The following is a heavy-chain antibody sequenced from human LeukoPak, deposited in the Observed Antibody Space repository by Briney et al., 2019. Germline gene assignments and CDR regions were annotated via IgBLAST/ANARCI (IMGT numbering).Heavy chain of an antibody. CDR3: ARVGRGDYGDYTAGY. V-gene: IGHV4-39*07. Sequence: SETLSLTCTVSGGSISSSSYYWGWICQPPGKGLEWIGSIYYSGSTYYNPSLKSRVTISVDTSKNQFSLKLSSVTAADTAVYYCARVGRGDYGDYTAGYWGQGTLVTVSS. CDR2: IYYSGST. J-gene: IGHJ4*02. D-gene: IGHD4-17*01. CDR1: GGSISSSSYY.